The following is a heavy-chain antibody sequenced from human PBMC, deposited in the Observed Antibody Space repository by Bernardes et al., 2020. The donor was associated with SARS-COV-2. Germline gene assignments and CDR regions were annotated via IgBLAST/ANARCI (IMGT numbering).Heavy chain of an antibody. D-gene: IGHD3-10*01. J-gene: IGHJ6*02. CDR2: VWYDGSDK. CDR1: GFTFSSFG. Sequence: SLMRSCAASGFTFSSFGMHWVRQGPGQGLEWVAIVWYDGSDKYYADSVKGRFTISRANSKNTLYLQMNSLRVEDTAVYFCARDIDYYGSGRGMDGWGQGTAVTVSS. V-gene: IGHV3-33*08. CDR3: ARDIDYYGSGRGMDG.